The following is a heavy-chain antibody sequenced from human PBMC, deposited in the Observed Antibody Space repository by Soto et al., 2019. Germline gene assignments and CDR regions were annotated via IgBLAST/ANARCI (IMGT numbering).Heavy chain of an antibody. Sequence: QLQLQESGPGLVKPSETLSLTCTVSGGSISSSSYFWGWIRQPPGKGLEWIGSIYHSGSTSDNPTLMSQVTISVDTSKNQFSLKLSSVTAADTAVYFCARHAGYSSGRRWFDPWGQGTLVT. D-gene: IGHD3-22*01. V-gene: IGHV4-39*01. CDR1: GGSISSSSYF. CDR2: IYHSGST. CDR3: ARHAGYSSGRRWFDP. J-gene: IGHJ5*02.